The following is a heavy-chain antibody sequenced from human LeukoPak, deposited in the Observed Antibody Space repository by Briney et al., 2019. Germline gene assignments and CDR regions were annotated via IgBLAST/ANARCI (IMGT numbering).Heavy chain of an antibody. CDR2: ISGSGGST. CDR3: AKARTRGLLWFGELF. CDR1: GFTFSSYA. V-gene: IGHV3-23*01. J-gene: IGHJ4*02. D-gene: IGHD3-10*01. Sequence: GGSLRLSCAASGFTFSSYAMSWVRQAPGKGLEWVSAISGSGGSTYYADSVKGRFTISRDNSKNTLYLQMNSLRAEDTAVYYCAKARTRGLLWFGELFGGQGTLSPSPQ.